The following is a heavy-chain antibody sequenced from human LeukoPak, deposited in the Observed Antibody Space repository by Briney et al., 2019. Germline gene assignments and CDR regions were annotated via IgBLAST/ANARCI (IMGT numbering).Heavy chain of an antibody. V-gene: IGHV3-69-1*01. J-gene: IGHJ4*02. D-gene: IGHD5-18*01. Sequence: GGSLRLSCAASGFTFSDYYMSWIRQAPGKGLEWVSSISSSIYIYYADSVKGRFTISRDNAKKSLYLQMNSLRAEDTAVYYCARVAAADTAMMNFDHWGLGTLVTVSS. CDR3: ARVAAADTAMMNFDH. CDR1: GFTFSDYY. CDR2: ISSSIYI.